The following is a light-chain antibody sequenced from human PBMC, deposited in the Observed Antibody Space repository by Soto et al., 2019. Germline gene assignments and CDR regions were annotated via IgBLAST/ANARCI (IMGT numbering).Light chain of an antibody. CDR1: SSDVGGYNS. CDR3: SSFTTGTSYV. CDR2: DVS. Sequence: QSVLTQPASVSVSPGQSIAISCTGTSSDVGGYNSVSWYQQYPGKAPKLMIHDVSNRPSGVSNRFSGSKSDNTASLTISGLQAEDEADYYCSSFTTGTSYVFGSGTKLTVL. V-gene: IGLV2-14*01. J-gene: IGLJ1*01.